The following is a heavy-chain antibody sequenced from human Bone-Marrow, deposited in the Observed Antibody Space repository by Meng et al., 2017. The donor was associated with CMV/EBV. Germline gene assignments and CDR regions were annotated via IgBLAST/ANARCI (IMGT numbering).Heavy chain of an antibody. V-gene: IGHV3-21*01. Sequence: GGSLRLSCVASGFTLSTSTINWVRQAPGKGLEWVSSIGGSSTSADYADSVKGRFTLSRDDSKNSLSLQMNSLRVDDTAVYYCARDPARRVLGVPLLGRADWGPGNLVTVSS. J-gene: IGHJ4*01. CDR2: IGGSSTSA. D-gene: IGHD3-16*01. CDR3: ARDPARRVLGVPLLGRAD. CDR1: GFTLSTST.